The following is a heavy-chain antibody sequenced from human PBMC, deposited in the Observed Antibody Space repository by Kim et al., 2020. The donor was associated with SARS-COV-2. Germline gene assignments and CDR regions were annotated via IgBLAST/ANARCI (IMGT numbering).Heavy chain of an antibody. CDR3: AREYSRGYGWFDP. J-gene: IGHJ5*02. Sequence: SETLSLTCTVSGGSISSGGYYWSWIRQHPGKGLEWIGYVYYSGTTYYNPSLKSRITISIDTSKNHFSLKLSSVTAADTAVYYCAREYSRGYGWFDPWGQG. CDR1: GGSISSGGYY. D-gene: IGHD3-22*01. CDR2: VYYSGTT. V-gene: IGHV4-31*03.